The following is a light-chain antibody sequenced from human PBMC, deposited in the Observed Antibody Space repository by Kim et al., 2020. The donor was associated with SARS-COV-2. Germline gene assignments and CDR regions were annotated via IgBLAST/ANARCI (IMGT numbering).Light chain of an antibody. CDR2: QDS. CDR3: QAWDSSTLV. J-gene: IGLJ2*01. CDR1: KLGDKY. V-gene: IGLV3-1*01. Sequence: SVSPGQTASITCSGDKLGDKYACWYQQKPGQPPVLVIYQDSKRPSGIPERFSGSNSGNTATLTISGTQAMDEADYYCQAWDSSTLVFGGGTKLTVL.